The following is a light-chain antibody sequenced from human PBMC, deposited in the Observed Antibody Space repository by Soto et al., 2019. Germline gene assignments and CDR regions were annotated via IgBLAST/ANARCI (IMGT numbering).Light chain of an antibody. Sequence: DIVMTQSPDTLAVSLGERATINCKSSQSVLYSSNNKNYLAWYQQKPGQPPQLLIYWASTRESGVPDRFSGRGSGTDFTLTISSLQAEEVAAYYCQQHYSSPQTFGQGTKVEIK. V-gene: IGKV4-1*01. CDR2: WAS. J-gene: IGKJ1*01. CDR3: QQHYSSPQT. CDR1: QSVLYSSNNKNY.